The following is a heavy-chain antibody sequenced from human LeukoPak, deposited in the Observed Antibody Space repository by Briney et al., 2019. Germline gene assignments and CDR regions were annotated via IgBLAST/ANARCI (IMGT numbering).Heavy chain of an antibody. CDR2: INWNGGST. D-gene: IGHD3-22*01. J-gene: IGHJ3*02. Sequence: PGRSLRLSCAASGFTFDDYGMSWVRQAPGKGLEWVSGINWNGGSTGYADSVKGRFTISRDNAKNSLYLQMNSLRAEDTALYYCARGYPDSSGYYYDAFDIWGQGTMVTVSS. CDR1: GFTFDDYG. CDR3: ARGYPDSSGYYYDAFDI. V-gene: IGHV3-20*04.